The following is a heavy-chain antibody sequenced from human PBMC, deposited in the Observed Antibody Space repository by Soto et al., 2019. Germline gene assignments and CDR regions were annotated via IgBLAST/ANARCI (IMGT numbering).Heavy chain of an antibody. CDR3: ARDYGSGRGYFDY. CDR1: GFTFSSYG. J-gene: IGHJ4*02. Sequence: QVQLVESGGGVVQPGRSLRLSCAASGFTFSSYGMHWVRQAPGKGLEWVAVIWYDGSNKYYADSVKGRFTISRDNSKNTLYLQMNSLRAEDTAVYYCARDYGSGRGYFDYWGQGTLVTVSS. V-gene: IGHV3-33*01. CDR2: IWYDGSNK. D-gene: IGHD3-10*01.